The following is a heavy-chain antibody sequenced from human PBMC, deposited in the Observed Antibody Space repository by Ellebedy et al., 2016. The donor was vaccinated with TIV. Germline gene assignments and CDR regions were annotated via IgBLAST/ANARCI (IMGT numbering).Heavy chain of an antibody. D-gene: IGHD1-14*01. CDR1: GGSVDNSAHY. CDR2: IYYSGST. V-gene: IGHV4-39*07. J-gene: IGHJ2*01. CDR3: ASKDHGYWYFDL. Sequence: MPSETLSLTCTVSGGSVDNSAHYWTWVRQPPGKGLQWIANIYYSGSTYYNPSLKSRVTISVDTSKNQFSLKLSSVTAADTAVYYCASKDHGYWYFDLWGRGTLVTVSS.